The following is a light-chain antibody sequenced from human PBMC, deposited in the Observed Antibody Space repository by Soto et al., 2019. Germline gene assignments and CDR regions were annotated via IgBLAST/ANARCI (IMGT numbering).Light chain of an antibody. CDR2: AAY. V-gene: IGKV1-39*01. CDR3: QQSYRTPPIT. J-gene: IGKJ5*01. Sequence: IQMTQSPSSLSACVGDRVSISCRASQSIRSYLNWYQQKPGKAPKLLIYAAYSLQSGVPSRFSGSGSGADFTLTISSLQPDDFATYYCQQSYRTPPITFGQGTRLEIK. CDR1: QSIRSY.